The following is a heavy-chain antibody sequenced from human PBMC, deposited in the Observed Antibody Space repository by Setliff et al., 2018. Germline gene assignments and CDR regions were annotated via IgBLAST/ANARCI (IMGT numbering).Heavy chain of an antibody. V-gene: IGHV3-48*04. CDR1: GFTFSSYS. CDR3: ARDEDGYSSSRYARPFDY. D-gene: IGHD6-13*01. J-gene: IGHJ4*02. CDR2: ISSSSSTI. Sequence: PGGSLRLSCAASGFTFSSYSMNWARQAPGKGLEWVSYISSSSSTIYYADSVKGRFTTSRDNAKNSLYLQMNSLRAEDTAVYYCARDEDGYSSSRYARPFDYWGQGTLVTVSS.